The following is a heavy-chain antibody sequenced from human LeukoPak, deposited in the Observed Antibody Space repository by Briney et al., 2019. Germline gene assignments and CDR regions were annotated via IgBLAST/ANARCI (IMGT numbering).Heavy chain of an antibody. CDR2: ISSSSSYI. CDR1: GFTFSSYS. J-gene: IGHJ3*02. Sequence: GGSLRLSCAASGFTFSSYSMNWVRQAPGKGLEWVSSISSSSSYIYYADSVKGRFTISRDNAKNSLYLQMNSLRAEDTAVYYCARDIAAADLNAFDIWGQGTMVTVSS. CDR3: ARDIAAADLNAFDI. D-gene: IGHD6-13*01. V-gene: IGHV3-21*01.